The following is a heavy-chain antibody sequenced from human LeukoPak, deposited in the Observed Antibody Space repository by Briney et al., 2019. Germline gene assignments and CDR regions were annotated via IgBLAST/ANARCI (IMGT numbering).Heavy chain of an antibody. CDR1: GGSINSGGYS. V-gene: IGHV4-30-4*07. CDR3: ARVPISGGWYDY. CDR2: MFYSGST. Sequence: SETLSLTCAVSGGSINSGGYSWSWIRQSPGKGLEWIGYMFYSGSTYYNPSLKSRVTISVDTSKNQFSLKLSSVTAADTAVYYCARVPISGGWYDYWGQGTLVTVSS. J-gene: IGHJ4*02. D-gene: IGHD6-19*01.